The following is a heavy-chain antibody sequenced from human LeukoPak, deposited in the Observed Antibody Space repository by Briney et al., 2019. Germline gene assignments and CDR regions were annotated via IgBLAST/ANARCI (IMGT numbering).Heavy chain of an antibody. CDR3: AELGITMIGGV. CDR1: GFTFSSYE. Sequence: GGSLRLSCAASGFTFSSYEMNWVRQAPGKGLEWVVKGRFTISRDNAKNSLYLQMNSLRAEDTAVYYCAELGITMIGGVWGKGTTVTISS. J-gene: IGHJ6*04. D-gene: IGHD3-10*02. V-gene: IGHV3-48*03.